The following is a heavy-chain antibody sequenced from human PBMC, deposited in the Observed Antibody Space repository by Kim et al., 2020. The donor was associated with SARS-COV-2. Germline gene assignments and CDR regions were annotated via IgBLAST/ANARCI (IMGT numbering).Heavy chain of an antibody. CDR1: GFTFSQYG. V-gene: IGHV3-33*07. CDR3: AAYDGGGSALY. J-gene: IGHJ4*02. Sequence: GGSLRLSCTASGFTFSQYGMYWVRQAPGKGLECVAVIWLDGSNEKYADSVKGRFTISRDNSKSMLDLQMNSLRAEDTATYYCAAYDGGGSALYWGGGT. D-gene: IGHD3-10*01. CDR2: IWLDGSNE.